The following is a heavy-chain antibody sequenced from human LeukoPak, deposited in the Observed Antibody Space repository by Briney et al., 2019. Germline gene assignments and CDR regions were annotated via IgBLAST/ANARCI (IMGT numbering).Heavy chain of an antibody. J-gene: IGHJ4*02. D-gene: IGHD4-23*01. CDR2: ISSSDSTI. CDR3: ARGYGGSSPFDY. CDR1: GFTFSSYE. V-gene: IGHV3-48*03. Sequence: HSGGSLRLSCAASGFTFSSYEMHWVRQPPGKGLEWVSYISSSDSTIYYADSVKGRFTISRDNAKNSLYLQMNSLRAEDTAVYYCARGYGGSSPFDYWGEGTLVTVPS.